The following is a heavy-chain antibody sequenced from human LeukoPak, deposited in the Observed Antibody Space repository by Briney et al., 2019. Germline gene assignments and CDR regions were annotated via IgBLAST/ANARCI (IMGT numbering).Heavy chain of an antibody. CDR3: ANSPPPIGNSKGY. J-gene: IGHJ4*02. CDR2: ISGSGGST. CDR1: GFTFSSYA. D-gene: IGHD4-23*01. V-gene: IGHV3-23*01. Sequence: GGSLRLFCAASGFTFSSYAMSWVRQAPGKGLEWVSAISGSGGSTYYADSVKGRFTISRDNSKNTLYLQMNSLRAEDTAVYYCANSPPPIGNSKGYWGQGTLVTVSS.